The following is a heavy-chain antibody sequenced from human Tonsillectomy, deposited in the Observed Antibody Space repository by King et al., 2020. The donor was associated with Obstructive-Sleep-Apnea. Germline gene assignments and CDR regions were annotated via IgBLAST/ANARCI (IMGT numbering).Heavy chain of an antibody. J-gene: IGHJ2*01. CDR2: MNPNSGNT. CDR1: GYTFTSYD. D-gene: IGHD3-22*01. V-gene: IGHV1-8*01. Sequence: VQLVESGAEVKKPGASVKVSCKASGYTFTSYDINWVRQATGQGLEWMGWMNPNSGNTGYAQEFQGRVTMTRNTSISTAYMELSSLGSEDTAVYYWARGADSSGYYRYWYFDLWGRGTLVTVSS. CDR3: ARGADSSGYYRYWYFDL.